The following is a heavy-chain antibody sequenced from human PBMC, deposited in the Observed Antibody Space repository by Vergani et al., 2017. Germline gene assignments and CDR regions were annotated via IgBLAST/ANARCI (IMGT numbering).Heavy chain of an antibody. Sequence: QVQLVQSGAEVKKPGASVKVSCKASGYTFTSYAMHWVRQAPGQRLEWMGWINAGNGNTKDSQKFQGRVTITRDTSASTAYMELSSLRSEDTAVYYCAASGISYYDFWSGYPLGMDVWGQGTTVTVSS. V-gene: IGHV1-3*01. D-gene: IGHD3-3*01. CDR3: AASGISYYDFWSGYPLGMDV. J-gene: IGHJ6*02. CDR2: INAGNGNT. CDR1: GYTFTSYA.